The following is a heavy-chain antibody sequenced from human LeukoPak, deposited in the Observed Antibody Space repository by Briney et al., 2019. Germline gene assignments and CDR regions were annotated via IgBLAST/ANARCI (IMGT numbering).Heavy chain of an antibody. CDR2: ILSRSSFI. V-gene: IGHV3-21*01. D-gene: IGHD1-1*01. CDR1: GFTFSTYN. J-gene: IGHJ6*02. Sequence: PGGSLRLSCAASGFTFSTYNMNWVRQAPGKGLEWVSSILSRSSFIYYEDSVKGRFIISGDNAKNSVYLQMKSLRAEDTAVYYCARDSLDLYYGMDVWGQGTTVTVSS. CDR3: ARDSLDLYYGMDV.